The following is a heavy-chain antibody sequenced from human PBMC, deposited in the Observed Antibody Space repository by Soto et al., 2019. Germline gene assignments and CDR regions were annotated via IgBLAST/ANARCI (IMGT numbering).Heavy chain of an antibody. D-gene: IGHD4-17*01. CDR3: ARKGWLGDYGDYGIDY. CDR1: CGSISIRNYY. CDR2: IYYTGNT. J-gene: IGHJ4*02. V-gene: IGHV4-39*01. Sequence: SEILSLTCTVSCGSISIRNYYWGWIRQPPGKGLEWIGIIYYTGNTYYNPSLKSRVTISSDTSKNQFSLKLTSVTATDTAVYFCARKGWLGDYGDYGIDYWGQGTLVTVSS.